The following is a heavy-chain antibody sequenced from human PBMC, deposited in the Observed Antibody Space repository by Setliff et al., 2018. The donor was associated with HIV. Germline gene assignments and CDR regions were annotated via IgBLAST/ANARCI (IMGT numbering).Heavy chain of an antibody. D-gene: IGHD3-10*01. CDR2: IYYTGST. CDR1: GGSISSSGNY. V-gene: IGHV4-31*03. Sequence: PSETLSLTCTVSGGSISSSGNYWTWIRQRPGKGLEWIGYIYYTGSTYYHPSFKSRVLISVDTSNNLFSLSLRSVTAADTAVYYCARDLSPYGSGDPYYYYGMDVWGQGTTVTVSS. CDR3: ARDLSPYGSGDPYYYYGMDV. J-gene: IGHJ6*02.